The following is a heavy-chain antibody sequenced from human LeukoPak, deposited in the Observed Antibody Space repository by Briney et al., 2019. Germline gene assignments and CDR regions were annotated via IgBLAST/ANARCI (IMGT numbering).Heavy chain of an antibody. J-gene: IGHJ4*02. Sequence: GGSLRLSCAASGFTFSTYGMHWVRQAPGKGLEWVASIGHDATKIYYADSVQGRFTISRDNSKNTLYLEVNSLSGEDTALYYCAKDHVTWGNRYFDHWGQGTLGTVSS. CDR2: IGHDATKI. CDR1: GFTFSTYG. D-gene: IGHD3-16*01. CDR3: AKDHVTWGNRYFDH. V-gene: IGHV3-30*02.